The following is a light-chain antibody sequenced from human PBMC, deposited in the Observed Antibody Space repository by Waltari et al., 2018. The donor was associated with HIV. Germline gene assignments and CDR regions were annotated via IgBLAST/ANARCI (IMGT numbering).Light chain of an antibody. CDR1: QSVSSN. J-gene: IGKJ5*01. V-gene: IGKV3-15*01. CDR2: GAS. CDR3: QQYNDWPLT. Sequence: EIVMTQSPATLSVSPGERATISCRASQSVSSNLAWYQQKPGQGPRLLIYGASTRATGIPARFSGSGSGAEFTLTISSLQSEDFAVYYCQQYNDWPLTFGQGTRLEIK.